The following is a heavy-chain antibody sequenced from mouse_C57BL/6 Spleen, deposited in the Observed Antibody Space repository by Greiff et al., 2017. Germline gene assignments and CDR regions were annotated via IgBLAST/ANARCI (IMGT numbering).Heavy chain of an antibody. D-gene: IGHD1-1*01. Sequence: EVQLKESGAELVRPGASVKLSCTASGFNIKDDYMHWVKQRPEQGLEWIGWIDPENGDTEYASKFQGKATITADTSSNTAYLQLSSLTSEDTAVYYCTITTVVEGFDYWGQGTTLTVSS. J-gene: IGHJ2*01. CDR1: GFNIKDDY. CDR2: IDPENGDT. CDR3: TITTVVEGFDY. V-gene: IGHV14-4*01.